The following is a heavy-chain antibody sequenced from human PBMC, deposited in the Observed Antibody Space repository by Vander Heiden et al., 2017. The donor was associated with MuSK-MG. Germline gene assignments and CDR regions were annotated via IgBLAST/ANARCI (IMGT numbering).Heavy chain of an antibody. CDR1: GYSFTSYW. J-gene: IGHJ5*02. Sequence: EVQLVQSGAEVKKPGESLKISCKGSGYSFTSYWIGWVRQMPGKGLEWMGIIYPGDSDTRYSPSFQGQVTISADKSISTAYLQWSSLKASDTAMYYCARHRHVWFGEQGWFDPWGQGTLVTVSS. D-gene: IGHD3-10*01. CDR2: IYPGDSDT. CDR3: ARHRHVWFGEQGWFDP. V-gene: IGHV5-51*01.